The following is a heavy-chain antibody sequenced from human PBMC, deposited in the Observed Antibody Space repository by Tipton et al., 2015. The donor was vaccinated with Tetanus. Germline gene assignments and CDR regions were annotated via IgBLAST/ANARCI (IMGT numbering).Heavy chain of an antibody. CDR2: IYPGHSDT. J-gene: IGHJ2*01. CDR1: GYIFRNYW. D-gene: IGHD7-27*01. Sequence: QSGPEVKEPGESLEISCQGSGYIFRNYWIAWVRQMPGKGLEWMGIIYPGHSDTTYSPSFQGQVTISADRSISTAYLQWSSLKASDTAVFFCARRLGPYTGDQIWHFDLWGRGTLVTVSS. V-gene: IGHV5-51*01. CDR3: ARRLGPYTGDQIWHFDL.